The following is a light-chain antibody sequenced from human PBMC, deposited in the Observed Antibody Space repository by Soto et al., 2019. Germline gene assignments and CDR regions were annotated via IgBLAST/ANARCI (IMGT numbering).Light chain of an antibody. CDR1: NIGSNS. J-gene: IGLJ2*01. CDR3: QVWDITSDHPVV. Sequence: SYELTQPPSVSVVPGKTARITCGGYNIGSNSVHWYQQKPGQAPVLVIYYDSDRPSGIPERFSGSKSGNTATLTISRVEARDEAEYYCQVWDITSDHPVVFGGGTKVTVL. CDR2: YDS. V-gene: IGLV3-21*04.